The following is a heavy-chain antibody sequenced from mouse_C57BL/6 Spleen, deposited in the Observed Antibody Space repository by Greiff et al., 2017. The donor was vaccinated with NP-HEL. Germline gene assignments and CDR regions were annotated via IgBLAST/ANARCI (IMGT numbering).Heavy chain of an antibody. V-gene: IGHV1-54*01. CDR3: ARADYYGSSF. CDR1: GYAFTNYL. J-gene: IGHJ2*01. Sequence: QVQLQQSGAELVRPGTSVKVSCKASGYAFTNYLIEWVKQRPGQGLEWIGVINPGSGGTNYNEKFKGKATLTADKSSSTAYMQLSSLTSEDSAVYFCARADYYGSSFWGQGTTLTVSS. D-gene: IGHD1-1*01. CDR2: INPGSGGT.